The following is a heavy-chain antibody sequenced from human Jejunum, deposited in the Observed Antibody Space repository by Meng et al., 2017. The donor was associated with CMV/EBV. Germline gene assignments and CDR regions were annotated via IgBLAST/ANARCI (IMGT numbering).Heavy chain of an antibody. CDR3: ARDLPGGTKGTWLDL. D-gene: IGHD1-14*01. J-gene: IGHJ5*02. CDR2: ISAYNGNT. Sequence: QVVLVQSGAGVKKPGASVKVSCKASGYIFNNYGVSWVRQAPGQGPEWMGWISAYNGNTNYAQNFQGRFTMTTDTSTSTAYMELRSLRSDDTAVYYCARDLPGGTKGTWLDLWGQGTLVTVSS. CDR1: GYIFNNYG. V-gene: IGHV1-18*01.